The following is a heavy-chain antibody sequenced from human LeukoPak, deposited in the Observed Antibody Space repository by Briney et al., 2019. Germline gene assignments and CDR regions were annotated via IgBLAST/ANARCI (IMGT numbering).Heavy chain of an antibody. CDR1: GHSFTTYW. CDR2: TYPGDSDT. D-gene: IGHD6-13*01. CDR3: ARPRSWYEGDAFDT. Sequence: GGSLKISCKAPGHSFTTYWIGWVRQMPGKGLEWMGTTYPGDSDTRYSPSFQGQVTTSADKSISTAYLQWSSLKASDTAMYYCARPRSWYEGDAFDTWGQGTMVTVSS. V-gene: IGHV5-51*01. J-gene: IGHJ3*02.